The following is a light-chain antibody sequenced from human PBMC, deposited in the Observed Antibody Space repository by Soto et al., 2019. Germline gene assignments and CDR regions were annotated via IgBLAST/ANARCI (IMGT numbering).Light chain of an antibody. CDR1: ALPKQY. Sequence: SYELTQPPSVSVSPGQTARITCSGDALPKQYAYWYQQKPGQAPVLVIYKDSERPSGIPERFSGSSSGTTVTLTISAVQAEDEADYYCQSADSSGWVFGGGTQLTVL. J-gene: IGLJ7*01. CDR2: KDS. V-gene: IGLV3-25*03. CDR3: QSADSSGWV.